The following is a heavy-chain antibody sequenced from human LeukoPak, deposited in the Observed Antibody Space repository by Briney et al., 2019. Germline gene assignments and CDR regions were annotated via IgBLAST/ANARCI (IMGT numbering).Heavy chain of an antibody. J-gene: IGHJ6*02. CDR2: ISGFSGNT. V-gene: IGHV1-18*01. CDR1: GYTFTSYG. Sequence: GASVKVSCKASGYTFTSYGISWVRQAPGQGLEWMGWISGFSGNTVYAQKVQGRITITTDTSTSTAYMELRSLRSDDTAVYYCARIYYYGSGSYYKTHYYGMDVWGQGTTVTVSS. D-gene: IGHD3-10*01. CDR3: ARIYYYGSGSYYKTHYYGMDV.